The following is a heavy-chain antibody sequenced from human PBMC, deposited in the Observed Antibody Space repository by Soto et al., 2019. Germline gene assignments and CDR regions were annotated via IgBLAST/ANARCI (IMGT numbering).Heavy chain of an antibody. Sequence: QVQLVQSGAEVKKPGSSVKVSCKASGGTFSPYTSNWVRQAPGQGLEWMGRIIPFHGVTNYAQKFQARVTITADKSPSTAYMELSGLRFEDTAMYYCTSDWEITVSTWSFGGFWGRGTLVNVSS. D-gene: IGHD3-10*01. CDR1: GGTFSPYT. J-gene: IGHJ4*02. CDR3: TSDWEITVSTWSFGGF. CDR2: IIPFHGVT. V-gene: IGHV1-69*02.